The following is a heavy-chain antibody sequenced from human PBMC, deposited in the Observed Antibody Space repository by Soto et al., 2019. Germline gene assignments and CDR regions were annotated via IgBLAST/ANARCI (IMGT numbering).Heavy chain of an antibody. CDR3: AGGGGAEAQGIFGGMIGEMMETDSYFDY. CDR1: GGSISSYY. D-gene: IGHD3-3*01. J-gene: IGHJ4*02. Sequence: SETLSLTCTVSGGSISSYYWSWIRQPPGKGLEWIGYIYYSGSTNYNPSLKSRVTISVDTSKNQFSLKLSSVTAADPAVYYGAGGGGAEAQGIFGGMIGEMMETDSYFDYWGQGTLVTVSS. CDR2: IYYSGST. V-gene: IGHV4-59*12.